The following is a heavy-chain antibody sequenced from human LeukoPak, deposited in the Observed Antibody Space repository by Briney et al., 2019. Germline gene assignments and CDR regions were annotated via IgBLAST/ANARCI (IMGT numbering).Heavy chain of an antibody. CDR1: GGSFSGYY. Sequence: PSETLSLTCAVYGGSFSGYYWSWIRQPPGKGLEWIGEINHSGSTNYNPSLKSRVTISVDTSEKQFSLKVTSVTAADTAVYYCATGRGMDVWGQGTTVTVSS. J-gene: IGHJ6*02. V-gene: IGHV4-34*01. CDR3: ATGRGMDV. CDR2: INHSGST.